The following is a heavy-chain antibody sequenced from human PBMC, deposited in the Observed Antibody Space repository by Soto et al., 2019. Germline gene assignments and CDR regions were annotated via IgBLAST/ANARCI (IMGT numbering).Heavy chain of an antibody. Sequence: QVQLVQSGAEVKKPGSSVKVSCKASGGTFSSYAISWVRQAPGQGLEWMGGIIPIFGTADYAQKFQGRVTITADESTSTAYMELSSLRSENTAVYSCARHVPAAGYYYGMDVWGQGTTVTVSS. D-gene: IGHD2-2*01. V-gene: IGHV1-69*12. CDR2: IIPIFGTA. CDR3: ARHVPAAGYYYGMDV. J-gene: IGHJ6*02. CDR1: GGTFSSYA.